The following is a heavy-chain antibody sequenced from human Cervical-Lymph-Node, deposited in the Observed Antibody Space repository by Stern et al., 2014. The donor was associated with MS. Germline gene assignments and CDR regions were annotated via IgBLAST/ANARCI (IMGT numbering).Heavy chain of an antibody. CDR1: GFTISSDS. CDR2: ISSGGSYI. D-gene: IGHD4-23*01. CDR3: ARGRGGNYRYYFDY. V-gene: IGHV3-21*01. Sequence: EVQLLESGGGLVKPGGSLRLSCAASGFTISSDSMNWGRKGPGQGLERVASISSGGSYIYDADSLKGRFTISRDNAKNSLYLQMNSLRAEDTAVYYCARGRGGNYRYYFDYWGQGTLVTVSS. J-gene: IGHJ4*02.